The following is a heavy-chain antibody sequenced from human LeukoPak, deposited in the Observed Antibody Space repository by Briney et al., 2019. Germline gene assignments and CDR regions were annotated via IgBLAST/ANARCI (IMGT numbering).Heavy chain of an antibody. CDR3: ARERDDYGDYRRRYFDS. CDR2: INPNSGGT. V-gene: IGHV1-2*02. J-gene: IGHJ4*02. CDR1: GYTFTGYY. Sequence: ASVKVSCKASGYTFTGYYMHWVRQAPGQGLEWMGWINPNSGGTNYAQKFQGRVTMTRDTSISTAYMELRTLKSDDTAVYYCARERDDYGDYRRRYFDSWGQGALVTVSS. D-gene: IGHD4-17*01.